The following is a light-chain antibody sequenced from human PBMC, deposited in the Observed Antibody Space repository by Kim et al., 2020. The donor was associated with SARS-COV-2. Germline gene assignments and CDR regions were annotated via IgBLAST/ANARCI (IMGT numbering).Light chain of an antibody. Sequence: SPGERATTSCRASHSDNNVLAVNHQKQGQAPGLVIYDASNRATGIPARFRGSGSGTDFTLTISSLEPEDFAVYYFQQRSNWPPIYTFGPGTKLEI. V-gene: IGKV3-11*01. CDR2: DAS. CDR3: QQRSNWPPIYT. CDR1: HSDNNV. J-gene: IGKJ2*01.